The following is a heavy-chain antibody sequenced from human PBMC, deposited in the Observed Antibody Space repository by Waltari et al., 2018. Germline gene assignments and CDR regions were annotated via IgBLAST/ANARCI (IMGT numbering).Heavy chain of an antibody. V-gene: IGHV4-39*07. CDR3: ARGPLGDYYGSGSYYPS. CDR1: GGPISSRSYY. CDR2: IYYSAST. D-gene: IGHD3-10*01. J-gene: IGHJ5*02. Sequence: QLQLQESGPGLVKPSETLSLTCTVSGGPISSRSYYWGSIRQPPGKGLELIGSIYYSASTYYNPSLKSRVTISVDTSKNQFSLKLSSVTAADTAVYYCARGPLGDYYGSGSYYPSWGQGTLVTVSS.